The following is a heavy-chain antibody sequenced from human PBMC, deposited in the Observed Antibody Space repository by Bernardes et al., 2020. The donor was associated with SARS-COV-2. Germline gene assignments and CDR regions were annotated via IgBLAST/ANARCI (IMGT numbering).Heavy chain of an antibody. V-gene: IGHV1-2*02. Sequence: ASVKVSCKASGYTFTGYYMHWVRQAPGQGLEWMGWINPNSGGTNYAQKFQGRVTMTRDTSISTAYMELSRLRSDDTAVYYCARDGGNYYDSGWGSYGMDVWGQGTTVTVSS. CDR2: INPNSGGT. CDR3: ARDGGNYYDSGWGSYGMDV. D-gene: IGHD3-22*01. J-gene: IGHJ6*02. CDR1: GYTFTGYY.